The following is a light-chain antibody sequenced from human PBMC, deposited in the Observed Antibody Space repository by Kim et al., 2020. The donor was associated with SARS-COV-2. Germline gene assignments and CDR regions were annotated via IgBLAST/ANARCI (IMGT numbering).Light chain of an antibody. Sequence: EIVLTQSPGTLSLSPGERATLSCGASQSVTGNYLAWYEQKPGQAPRFLIYSASTRATGVPDRFSGSGSGTDFTLTISRLEPEDFAVYYCQRYGGSPPYNYGQGTKLEI. CDR3: QRYGGSPPYN. CDR2: SAS. CDR1: QSVTGNY. V-gene: IGKV3-20*01. J-gene: IGKJ2*01.